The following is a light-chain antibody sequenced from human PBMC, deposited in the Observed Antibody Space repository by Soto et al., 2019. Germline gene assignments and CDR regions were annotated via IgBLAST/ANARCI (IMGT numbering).Light chain of an antibody. CDR3: QFYDSGLSGIEI. CDR2: GNS. CDR1: SSNIGAGYD. Sequence: QSVLTQPPSVSGAPGQRVTISCTGSSSNIGAGYDVHWYQQLPGTAPKLLIYGNSNRPSGVPDRFSGSKSGTSASLAITGLQAEDEADYYCQFYDSGLSGIEIYGTGTKVTV. J-gene: IGLJ1*01. V-gene: IGLV1-40*01.